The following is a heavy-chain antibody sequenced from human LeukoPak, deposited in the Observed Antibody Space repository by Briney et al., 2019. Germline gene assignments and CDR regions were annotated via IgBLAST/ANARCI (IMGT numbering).Heavy chain of an antibody. CDR3: ARVAAAGSPFDY. Sequence: SETLSLTCTVSGGSISSYYWSWIRQPPGKGLEWIGYIYYSGGTNYNPSLKSRVTISVDTSKNQFSPKLSSVTAADTAVYYCARVAAAGSPFDYWGQGTLVTVSS. CDR1: GGSISSYY. V-gene: IGHV4-59*01. CDR2: IYYSGGT. D-gene: IGHD6-13*01. J-gene: IGHJ4*02.